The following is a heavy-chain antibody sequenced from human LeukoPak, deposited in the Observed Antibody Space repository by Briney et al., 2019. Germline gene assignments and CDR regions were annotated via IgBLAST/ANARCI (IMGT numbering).Heavy chain of an antibody. J-gene: IGHJ4*02. CDR1: GFTFSSYA. CDR3: ARENHGDYYFDY. CDR2: ISYDGSNK. D-gene: IGHD1-14*01. V-gene: IGHV3-30-3*01. Sequence: GGSLRLSCAASGFTFSSYAMHWVRQAPGKGLEWVTIISYDGSNKYYADSVKGRFTISRDNSKNTLYLQMNSLRPEDTAVYYCARENHGDYYFDYWGRGTLVTVSS.